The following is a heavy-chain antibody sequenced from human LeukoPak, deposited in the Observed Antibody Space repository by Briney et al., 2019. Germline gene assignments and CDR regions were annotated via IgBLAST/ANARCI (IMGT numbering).Heavy chain of an antibody. Sequence: SETLSLTCTVSGGSISSYYWSWIRQPPGKGLEWIGYTYYSGSTNYNPSLKSRVTISVDTSKTQFSLKLGSVTAADTAVYDCARAIRYCSSTSCYPLDAFDIWGQGTMVTVSS. CDR1: GGSISSYY. V-gene: IGHV4-59*01. CDR3: ARAIRYCSSTSCYPLDAFDI. D-gene: IGHD2-2*01. J-gene: IGHJ3*02. CDR2: TYYSGST.